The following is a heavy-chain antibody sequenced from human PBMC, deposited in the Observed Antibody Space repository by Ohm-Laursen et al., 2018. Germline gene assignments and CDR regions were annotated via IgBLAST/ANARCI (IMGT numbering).Heavy chain of an antibody. J-gene: IGHJ4*02. CDR1: GFTFSSYE. CDR3: ARDPVRGLTDY. Sequence: GSLRLSCTAFGFTFSSYEMNWVRQAPGKGLEWVSYISSSGSTIHYADSVKGRFTISRDNAKNSLYLQMSSLRAEDTAVYHCARDPVRGLTDYWGQGTLVTVSS. D-gene: IGHD3-16*01. CDR2: ISSSGSTI. V-gene: IGHV3-48*03.